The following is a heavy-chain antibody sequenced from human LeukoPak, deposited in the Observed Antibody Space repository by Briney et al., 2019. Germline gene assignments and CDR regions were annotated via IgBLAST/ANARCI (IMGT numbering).Heavy chain of an antibody. CDR3: AIPPDVLRYFDWP. CDR2: ISGSGGST. CDR1: GFTFSSYA. V-gene: IGHV3-23*01. J-gene: IGHJ5*02. D-gene: IGHD3-9*01. Sequence: PGGSLRLSCAASGFTFSSYAMSWVRPAPGEGLEWVSAISGSGGSTYYPDSVKGRFTISRDNSKNTLYLQMNSRRAEDTAVYYCAIPPDVLRYFDWPWGQGTLVTVSS.